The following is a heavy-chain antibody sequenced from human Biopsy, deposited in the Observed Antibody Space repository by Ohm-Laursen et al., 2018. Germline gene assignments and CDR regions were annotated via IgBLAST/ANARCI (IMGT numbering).Heavy chain of an antibody. D-gene: IGHD5-18*01. CDR1: GFDFSDYS. Sequence: SLRLSCAASGFDFSDYSMSWVRQAPGKGLEWVSSVTTTSSYIYYADSVEGRFTISRDKFKNTLDLQMHGLRVEDTAVYYCARDEEYRDFYYYGMDVWGQGTTVIVSS. J-gene: IGHJ6*02. V-gene: IGHV3-21*01. CDR3: ARDEEYRDFYYYGMDV. CDR2: VTTTSSYI.